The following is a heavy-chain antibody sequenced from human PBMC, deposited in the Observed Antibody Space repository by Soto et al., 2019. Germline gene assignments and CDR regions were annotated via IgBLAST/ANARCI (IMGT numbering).Heavy chain of an antibody. J-gene: IGHJ3*02. V-gene: IGHV1-18*04. CDR2: ISGKTGKT. CDR3: ARVPREIILVVKAFDI. CDR1: GYTFTSYG. Sequence: GASVKVSCKASGYTFTSYGISWVRQAPGQGLEWMGWISGKTGKTNYAQKFQGRVTISTDTSTSTAYMELRSLRSDDTAVYYCARVPREIILVVKAFDIWGQGTMVTVSS. D-gene: IGHD2-2*01.